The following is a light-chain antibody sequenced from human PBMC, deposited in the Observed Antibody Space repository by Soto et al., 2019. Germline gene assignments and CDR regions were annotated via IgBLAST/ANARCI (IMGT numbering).Light chain of an antibody. Sequence: QSVLTQPASVSGSPGQSITISCTGTSXDIGGYNFVSWYQQHPGKAPKIVIYEVSDRPSGGSNRFSGSKSGNTASLSISGLQSEDEADYYCSSYTSSGTLVFGGGTQLTVL. CDR3: SSYTSSGTLV. V-gene: IGLV2-14*03. J-gene: IGLJ3*02. CDR1: SXDIGGYNF. CDR2: EVS.